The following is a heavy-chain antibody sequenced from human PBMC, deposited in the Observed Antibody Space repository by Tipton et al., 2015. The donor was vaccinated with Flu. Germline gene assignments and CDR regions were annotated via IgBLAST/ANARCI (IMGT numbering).Heavy chain of an antibody. CDR1: NGSLGSFY. V-gene: IGHV4-59*01. Sequence: TLSLTCIVSNGSLGSFYWNWVRQSPGKRLEWIGYIYNGVYTKYNPSLKSRVTLSADTSKNQFSLRLSSVTAADTAVYFCARDPSLGMPDYFDSWGQGILVTVSS. J-gene: IGHJ4*02. CDR3: ARDPSLGMPDYFDS. D-gene: IGHD2-2*01. CDR2: IYNGVYT.